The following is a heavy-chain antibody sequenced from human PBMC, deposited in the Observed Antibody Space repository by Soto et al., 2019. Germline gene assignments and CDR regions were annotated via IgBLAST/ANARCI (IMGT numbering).Heavy chain of an antibody. J-gene: IGHJ3*02. Sequence: PGGSLRLSCAASGFTFSSYGMHWVRQAPGKGLEWVALIWFDGSDEYYTESVKGRFTISRDNSKSTLYLQMNSLRAEDTAVYYCARLYCSASSCYSVGAFDIRGQGTMVTVSS. V-gene: IGHV3-33*01. CDR2: IWFDGSDE. CDR1: GFTFSSYG. CDR3: ARLYCSASSCYSVGAFDI. D-gene: IGHD2-15*01.